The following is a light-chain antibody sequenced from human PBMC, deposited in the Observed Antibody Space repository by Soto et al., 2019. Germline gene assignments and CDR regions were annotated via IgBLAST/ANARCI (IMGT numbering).Light chain of an antibody. CDR1: QVISSR. V-gene: IGKV1-13*02. CDR3: QQSYSNPWT. J-gene: IGKJ1*01. CDR2: DAS. Sequence: IQMTQSPSSLSASVGDRVTITCRASQVISSRLAWYQQKPGKAPKLLIYDASNLASGVPSRFSGSGSGTEFTLTISSLQPEDFATYYCQQSYSNPWTFGQGTTVDNK.